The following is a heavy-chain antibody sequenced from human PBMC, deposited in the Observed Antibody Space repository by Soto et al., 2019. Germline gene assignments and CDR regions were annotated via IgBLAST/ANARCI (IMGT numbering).Heavy chain of an antibody. CDR1: GITVSSNY. CDR3: ARGGGIVATIRRGFDF. CDR2: IYSGGTT. Sequence: EVRLVESGGGLVQPGGSLRLSCAASGITVSSNYMSWVRQAPGKGLEWVSVIYSGGTTYYTDSVKGRFTISRDNSKNTLYLQMNSLRAEDTAVYYCARGGGIVATIRRGFDFWGQGTLVTVSS. V-gene: IGHV3-66*01. J-gene: IGHJ4*02. D-gene: IGHD5-12*01.